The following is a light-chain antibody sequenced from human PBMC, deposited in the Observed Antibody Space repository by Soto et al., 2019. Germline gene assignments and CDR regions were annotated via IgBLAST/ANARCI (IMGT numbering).Light chain of an antibody. CDR2: KAS. CDR3: QQYDSYSPYT. CDR1: QTISSS. V-gene: IGKV1-5*03. J-gene: IGKJ2*01. Sequence: DIQMTQFPPTLSASIGDRVTITCRASQTISSSLAWYQQKPAKAPKLLIYKASTLETGVPSRFSGSGSGTEFTLTISSLQPDDFATYYCQQYDSYSPYTFGQGTRLEIK.